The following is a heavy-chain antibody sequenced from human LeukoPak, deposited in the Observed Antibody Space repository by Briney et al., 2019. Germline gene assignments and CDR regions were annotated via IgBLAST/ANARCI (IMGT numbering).Heavy chain of an antibody. V-gene: IGHV1-46*01. CDR1: GYTFTSYY. Sequence: ASVKVSCKASGYTFTSYYMHWVRQAPGQGLEWMGIINPSGGSTSYAQKFQGRVTTTRDTSTSTVYMELSSLRSEDTAVYYCAREVVSQEYSLAGLDYWGQGTLVTVSS. CDR2: INPSGGST. J-gene: IGHJ4*02. D-gene: IGHD6-6*01. CDR3: AREVVSQEYSLAGLDY.